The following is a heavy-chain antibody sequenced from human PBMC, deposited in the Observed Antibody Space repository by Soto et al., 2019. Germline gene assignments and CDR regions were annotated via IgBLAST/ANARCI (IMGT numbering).Heavy chain of an antibody. J-gene: IGHJ6*02. V-gene: IGHV3-30*18. CDR2: MSYDGSKI. CDR1: GFAFDTYG. CDR3: AKDRDPYYYYYLMDV. Sequence: QVQLVESGGGVIQPGRSLRLSCEASGFAFDTYGMHWIRQGAGQGLEWVATMSYDGSKIYYRYSVRGRFSISRDDSKRTLYLQMNSLRAEDTAVYYCAKDRDPYYYYYLMDVWGQGTTVTVSS.